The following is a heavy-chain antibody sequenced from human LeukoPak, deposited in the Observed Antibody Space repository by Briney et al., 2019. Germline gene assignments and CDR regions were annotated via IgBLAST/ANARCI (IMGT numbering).Heavy chain of an antibody. Sequence: GGTLRLSCAASGFTFSNFGMNWVRQPPGKGLEWVSSITSSNSAIYYADPVKGRFTISSDNDKNSLYLLMNILSAEDTAVYYCARDVLGYCSSGICYDKSNWFDPWGQGTLVAVSS. J-gene: IGHJ5*02. V-gene: IGHV3-21*01. CDR1: GFTFSNFG. CDR2: ITSSNSAI. CDR3: ARDVLGYCSSGICYDKSNWFDP. D-gene: IGHD2-8*01.